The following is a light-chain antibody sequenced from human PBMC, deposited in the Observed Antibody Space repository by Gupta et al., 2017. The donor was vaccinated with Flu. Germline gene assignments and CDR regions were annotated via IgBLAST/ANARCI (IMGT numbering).Light chain of an antibody. Sequence: PGEAPKVVIYEVSNRPSGVSTRFSVSQSGNTASLTISGLQTDDAGDYFCISYTTTITPYVFGTGTQVNFL. CDR3: ISYTTTITPYV. V-gene: IGLV2-14*01. J-gene: IGLJ1*01. CDR2: EVS.